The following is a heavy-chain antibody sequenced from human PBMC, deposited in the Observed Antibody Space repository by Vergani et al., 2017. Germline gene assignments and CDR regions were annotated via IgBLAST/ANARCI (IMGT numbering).Heavy chain of an antibody. Sequence: EVQLVESGGGFVPPGRSLRLSCAASGFSFGDYAMTWVRQAPGKGLEWVAFIRNKAYGGTTEYAASVKGRFTISRDDSKRLAYLQLSGLKTEDTAVYFCSRGREYSFGYSDYWGHGTLVTVAS. D-gene: IGHD5-18*01. V-gene: IGHV3-49*04. CDR1: GFSFGDYA. J-gene: IGHJ4*01. CDR3: SRGREYSFGYSDY. CDR2: IRNKAYGGTT.